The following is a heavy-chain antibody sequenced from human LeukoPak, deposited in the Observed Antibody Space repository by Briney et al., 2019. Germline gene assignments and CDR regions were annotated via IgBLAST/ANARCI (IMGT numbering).Heavy chain of an antibody. CDR3: ARTDYYDSSAPVY. CDR1: GYTFTSYG. Sequence: GASVKVSCKASGYTFTSYGISWVRQAPGQGLEWMGWISVYNGNTSYAQKLQGRVTMTTDTSTTTAYMDLRSLRSDDTAVYYCARTDYYDSSAPVYWGQGTLVTVSS. D-gene: IGHD3-22*01. V-gene: IGHV1-18*01. CDR2: ISVYNGNT. J-gene: IGHJ4*02.